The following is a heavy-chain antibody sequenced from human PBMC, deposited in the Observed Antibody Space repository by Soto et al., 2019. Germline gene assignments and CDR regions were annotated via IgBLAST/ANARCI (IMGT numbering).Heavy chain of an antibody. J-gene: IGHJ3*02. Sequence: ELQLVESGGGLVQPGGSLRVSCAASGFNFRSYAFNWIRQAPGKGLEWVSYISVGGGSIFYADSVKGRFTISRDDGQNSVYIQMNTLRGEDTAVYYCVRDDRWAFDIWGQGTLVTVSS. CDR1: GFNFRSYA. CDR3: VRDDRWAFDI. D-gene: IGHD3-22*01. V-gene: IGHV3-48*01. CDR2: ISVGGGSI.